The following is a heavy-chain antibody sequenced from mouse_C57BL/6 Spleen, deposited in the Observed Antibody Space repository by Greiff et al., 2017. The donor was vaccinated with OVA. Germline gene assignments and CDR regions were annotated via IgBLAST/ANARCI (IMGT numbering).Heavy chain of an antibody. CDR3: ASPRGRSSYVDFDY. D-gene: IGHD3-2*02. CDR1: GFNIKDYY. CDR2: IDPEDGET. J-gene: IGHJ2*01. Sequence: VQLQQSGAELVKPGASVKLSCTASGFNIKDYYMHWVKQRTEQGLEWIGRIDPEDGETKYAPKFQGKATITADTSSNTAYLQLSSLTSGDTADYYGASPRGRSSYVDFDYWGQGTTLTVSA. V-gene: IGHV14-2*01.